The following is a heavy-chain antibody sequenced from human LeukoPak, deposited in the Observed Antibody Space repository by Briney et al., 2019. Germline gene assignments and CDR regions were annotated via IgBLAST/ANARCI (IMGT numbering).Heavy chain of an antibody. J-gene: IGHJ3*02. Sequence: SETLSLTCTVSGGSISSSSYYWGWIRQPPGKGLEWIGSIYYSGSTYYNPSLKSRVTISVDTSKNQFSLKLSSVTAADTAVYYCARDNIKIVGAIDAFDIWGQGTMVTVSS. CDR3: ARDNIKIVGAIDAFDI. CDR2: IYYSGST. CDR1: GGSISSSSYY. D-gene: IGHD1-26*01. V-gene: IGHV4-39*07.